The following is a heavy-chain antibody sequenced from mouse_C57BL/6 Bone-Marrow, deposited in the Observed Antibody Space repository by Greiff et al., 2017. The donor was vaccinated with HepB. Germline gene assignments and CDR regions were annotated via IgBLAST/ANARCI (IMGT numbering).Heavy chain of an antibody. CDR3: ARRKYDYDGDVPFAY. V-gene: IGHV1-42*01. CDR2: INPSTGGT. Sequence: VHVKQSGPELVKPGASVKISCKASGYSFTGYYMNWVKQSPEKSLEWIGEINPSTGGTTYTQKFKAKATLTVDKSSSTAYMQLKSLTSEDSAVYYCARRKYDYDGDVPFAYWGQGTLVTVSA. D-gene: IGHD2-4*01. J-gene: IGHJ3*01. CDR1: GYSFTGYY.